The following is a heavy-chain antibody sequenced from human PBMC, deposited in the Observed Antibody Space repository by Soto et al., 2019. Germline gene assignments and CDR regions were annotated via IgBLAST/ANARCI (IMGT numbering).Heavy chain of an antibody. CDR3: AKSRRITMIVVALVDY. D-gene: IGHD3-22*01. CDR1: GFTFSSYA. J-gene: IGHJ4*02. V-gene: IGHV3-23*01. Sequence: LRLSCAASGFTFSSYAMSWVRQAPGKGLEWVSAISGSGGSTYYADSVKGRFTISRDNSKNTLYLQMNSLRAEDTAVYYCAKSRRITMIVVALVDYWGQGTLVTVSS. CDR2: ISGSGGST.